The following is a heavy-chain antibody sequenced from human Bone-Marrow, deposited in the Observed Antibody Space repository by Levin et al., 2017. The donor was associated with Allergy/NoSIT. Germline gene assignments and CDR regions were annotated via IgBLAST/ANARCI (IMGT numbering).Heavy chain of an antibody. CDR1: GFTFSSYG. CDR2: IWYDGSNK. V-gene: IGHV3-33*01. Sequence: GGSLRLSCAASGFTFSSYGMHWVRQAPGKGLEWVAVIWYDGSNKYYADSVKGRFTISRDNSKNTLYLQMNSLRAEDTAVYYCASEPYCSSTSCPPVYWGQGTLVTVSS. J-gene: IGHJ4*02. CDR3: ASEPYCSSTSCPPVY. D-gene: IGHD2-2*01.